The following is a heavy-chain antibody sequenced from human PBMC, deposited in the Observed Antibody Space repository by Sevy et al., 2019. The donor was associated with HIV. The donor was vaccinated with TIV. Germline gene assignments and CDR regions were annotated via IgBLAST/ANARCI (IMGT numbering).Heavy chain of an antibody. CDR2: ISYDGSNK. CDR1: GFTFSSYA. J-gene: IGHJ4*02. V-gene: IGHV3-30-3*01. Sequence: GGSLRLSCAASGFTFSSYAMHWVRQAPGKGLEWVAVISYDGSNKYYADSVKGRFTISRDNSKNTLYLQMNSLRAEDTAVYYCARDTNEWLLDYYFDYWGQGTLVTVSS. D-gene: IGHD3-3*01. CDR3: ARDTNEWLLDYYFDY.